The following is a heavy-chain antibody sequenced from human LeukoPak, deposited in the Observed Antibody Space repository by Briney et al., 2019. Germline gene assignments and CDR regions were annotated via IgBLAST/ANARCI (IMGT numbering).Heavy chain of an antibody. D-gene: IGHD3-10*01. J-gene: IGHJ5*02. Sequence: GGTLRLSCAASGFTFSSSGMSWVRQAPGKGLEWVSTISASGDNTYYADSVKGRFTISRDNSKKKLYLQMSSLRAEDTAVYYCAKGYYGSGTYGWFDPWGQGTLVTVSS. CDR1: GFTFSSSG. CDR2: ISASGDNT. CDR3: AKGYYGSGTYGWFDP. V-gene: IGHV3-23*01.